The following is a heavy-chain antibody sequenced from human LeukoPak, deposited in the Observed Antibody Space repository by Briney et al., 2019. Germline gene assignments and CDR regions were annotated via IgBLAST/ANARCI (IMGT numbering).Heavy chain of an antibody. CDR1: GLPLNIYA. CDR3: AKDIVLIPAAAYFDY. D-gene: IGHD2-2*01. V-gene: IGHV3-23*01. Sequence: PGGTLRLSCAASGLPLNIYAMSWVPQAPGKGLEWVSAITGTGGSTYYADSVKGRFAVSRDKSKNTLYLQMNSLTAEDTAVYYCAKDIVLIPAAAYFDYWGEGTLGTVSS. J-gene: IGHJ4*02. CDR2: ITGTGGST.